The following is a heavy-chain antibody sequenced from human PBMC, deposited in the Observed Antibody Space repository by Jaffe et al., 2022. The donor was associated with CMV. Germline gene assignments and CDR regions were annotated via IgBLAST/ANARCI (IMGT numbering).Heavy chain of an antibody. CDR3: ARQFIDVLRYFDPRYYYYGMDV. V-gene: IGHV4-31*03. Sequence: QVQLQESGPGLVKPSQTLSLTCTVSGGSISSGGYYWSWIRQHPGKGLEWIGYIYYSGSTYYNPSLKSRVTISVDTSKNQFSLKLSSVTAADTAVYYCARQFIDVLRYFDPRYYYYGMDVWGQGTTVTVSS. D-gene: IGHD3-9*01. CDR2: IYYSGST. J-gene: IGHJ6*02. CDR1: GGSISSGGYY.